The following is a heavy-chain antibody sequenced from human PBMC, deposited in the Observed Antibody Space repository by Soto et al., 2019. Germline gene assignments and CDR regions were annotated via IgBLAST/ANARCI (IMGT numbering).Heavy chain of an antibody. Sequence: QLQLQESGPGLVKPSETLSLTCTVSGGSISSSSYYWGWIRQPSGKGLEWIGSIYYSGSTYYNPSLQSRVNITADTPKDQYSLMLSSVTAADTAVYYCARSSGDYVSYWGQGTLVTVSS. CDR1: GGSISSSSYY. D-gene: IGHD3-16*01. J-gene: IGHJ4*02. V-gene: IGHV4-39*01. CDR2: IYYSGST. CDR3: ARSSGDYVSY.